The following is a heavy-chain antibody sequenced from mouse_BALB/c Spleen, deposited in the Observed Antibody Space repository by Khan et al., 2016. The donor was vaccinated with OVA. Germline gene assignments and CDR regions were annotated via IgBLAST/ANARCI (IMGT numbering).Heavy chain of an antibody. V-gene: IGHV2-6-5*01. Sequence: QVQLKESGPGLVAPSQSLSITCTVSGFSLTDYGVSWMRQPPGKGLEWLGVIWGGGSTYYNSGLKSRLNISKDNSKSQVFLKMNSLQTDDTAMYYRDDPFYAYYYVMDYWGQGTSVTVSS. J-gene: IGHJ4*01. D-gene: IGHD2-10*01. CDR1: GFSLTDYG. CDR2: IWGGGST. CDR3: DDPFYAYYYVMDY.